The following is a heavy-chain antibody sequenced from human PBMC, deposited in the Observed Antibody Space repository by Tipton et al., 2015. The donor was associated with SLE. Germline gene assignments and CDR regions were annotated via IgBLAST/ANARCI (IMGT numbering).Heavy chain of an antibody. CDR2: IYASGST. CDR3: ARHPEGLPDDD. V-gene: IGHV4-4*07. Sequence: TLSLTCTVSDGSISDYYWTWIRQPAGEGLEWIGRIYASGSTNYNPSLRSRAAMSVDTSKSHFSLKLSSVTATDTAVYYCARHPEGLPDDDWGQGTLVTVSS. D-gene: IGHD4-11*01. CDR1: DGSISDYY. J-gene: IGHJ4*02.